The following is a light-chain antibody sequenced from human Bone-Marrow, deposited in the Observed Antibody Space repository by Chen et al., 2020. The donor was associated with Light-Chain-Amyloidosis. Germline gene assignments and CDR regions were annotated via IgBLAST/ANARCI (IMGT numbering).Light chain of an antibody. CDR1: QTISSNY. Sequence: EIVLTQSPGTLSLSPGEGANLSCRASQTISSNYLTWYQQKFGQAPRLLIYGSSSRATGIPDRFTGSESGTDCTLTINRLEPEDLAMYYCQQYGTSPLTFGGGTKVEIK. V-gene: IGKV3-20*01. CDR3: QQYGTSPLT. CDR2: GSS. J-gene: IGKJ4*01.